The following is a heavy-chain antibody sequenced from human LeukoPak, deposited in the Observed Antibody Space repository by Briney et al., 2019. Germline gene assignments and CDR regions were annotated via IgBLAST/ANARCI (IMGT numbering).Heavy chain of an antibody. J-gene: IGHJ4*02. Sequence: GASVKVSCKASRDTFINCGISWVRQAPGQGLEWMGGIIPILRTPNYAQKFQGRVTITTDESTSTAYMELSSLRSEDTAIYYCARGCSDDFWSGYSSYFDHWGQGTPVTVSS. CDR1: RDTFINCG. CDR3: ARGCSDDFWSGYSSYFDH. V-gene: IGHV1-69*05. D-gene: IGHD3-3*01. CDR2: IIPILRTP.